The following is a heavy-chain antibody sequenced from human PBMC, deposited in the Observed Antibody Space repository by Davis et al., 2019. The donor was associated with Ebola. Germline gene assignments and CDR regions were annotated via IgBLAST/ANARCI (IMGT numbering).Heavy chain of an antibody. D-gene: IGHD1-26*01. CDR3: ARGSAYSGSYYYFDY. J-gene: IGHJ4*02. Sequence: ASVKVSCKASGYTFTSYGISWVRQAPGQGLEWMGWINAGNGNTKYSQKFQGRVTITRDTSASTAYMELSSLRSEDTAVYYCARGSAYSGSYYYFDYWGQGTLVTVSS. CDR1: GYTFTSYG. V-gene: IGHV1-3*01. CDR2: INAGNGNT.